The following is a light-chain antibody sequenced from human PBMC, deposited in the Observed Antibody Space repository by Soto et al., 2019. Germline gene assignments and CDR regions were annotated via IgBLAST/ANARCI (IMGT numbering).Light chain of an antibody. V-gene: IGLV2-8*01. Sequence: QSVLTQPPSASGSPGQSVTISCTGTSSDVGVYNYVSWFQQHPDKAPKLIISEVNKRPSGVPDRFSGSKSGNTASLTVSGLQAEDEADYYCTSYGGRDNLIFGGGTKLTVL. CDR3: TSYGGRDNLI. CDR1: SSDVGVYNY. J-gene: IGLJ2*01. CDR2: EVN.